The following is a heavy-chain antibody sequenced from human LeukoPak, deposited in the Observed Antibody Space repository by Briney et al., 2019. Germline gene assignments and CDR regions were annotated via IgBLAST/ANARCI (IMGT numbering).Heavy chain of an antibody. Sequence: PGGSLRLSCAASGFTFSSNYMSWVPQAPGKGLEGVSVIYSGGSTYYADSVKGRFTISRDNSKNTLYLQMNSLRAEDTAVYYCARESNFWRGNYFYYWGQGTPVTVSS. CDR2: IYSGGST. J-gene: IGHJ4*02. CDR1: GFTFSSNY. D-gene: IGHD3-3*01. CDR3: ARESNFWRGNYFYY. V-gene: IGHV3-66*02.